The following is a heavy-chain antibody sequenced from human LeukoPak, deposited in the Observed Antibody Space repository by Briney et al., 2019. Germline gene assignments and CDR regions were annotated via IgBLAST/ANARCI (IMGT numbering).Heavy chain of an antibody. Sequence: GGSLRLSCAASGLTFSSYWMSWVRQAPGKGLEWVANIKQDGSEKYYVDSVKGRFTISRDNAKNSLYLQMNSLRAEDTAVYYCARGDTIFGLDDAFDIWGQGTMVTVSS. J-gene: IGHJ3*02. CDR3: ARGDTIFGLDDAFDI. CDR1: GLTFSSYW. V-gene: IGHV3-7*01. CDR2: IKQDGSEK. D-gene: IGHD3-3*01.